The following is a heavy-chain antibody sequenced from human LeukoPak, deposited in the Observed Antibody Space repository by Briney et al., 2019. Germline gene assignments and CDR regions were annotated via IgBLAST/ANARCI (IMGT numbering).Heavy chain of an antibody. J-gene: IGHJ4*02. D-gene: IGHD3-22*01. V-gene: IGHV3-23*01. CDR2: ISGSGGST. CDR3: AKESWSDSSGDLNYFDY. Sequence: GGSLRLSCAASGFTFSSYAMSWVRQAPGKGLEWVSAISGSGGSTYYADSVKGRFTISRDNSKNTLYLQMNSLRAEDTAVYYCAKESWSDSSGDLNYFDYWGQGTLVTVSS. CDR1: GFTFSSYA.